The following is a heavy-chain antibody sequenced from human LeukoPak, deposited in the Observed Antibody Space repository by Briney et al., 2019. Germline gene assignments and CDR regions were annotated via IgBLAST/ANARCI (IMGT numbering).Heavy chain of an antibody. V-gene: IGHV3-21*01. J-gene: IGHJ4*02. Sequence: GGSLRLSCAASGFTFSSYSMNWVRQAPGKGLEWVSSISSSSSYIYYADSVKGRFTISRDNAKNSLYLQMNSLRAEDTAVYYCAREGDGYNSPGDYWGQGTLVTVSS. D-gene: IGHD5-24*01. CDR2: ISSSSSYI. CDR1: GFTFSSYS. CDR3: AREGDGYNSPGDY.